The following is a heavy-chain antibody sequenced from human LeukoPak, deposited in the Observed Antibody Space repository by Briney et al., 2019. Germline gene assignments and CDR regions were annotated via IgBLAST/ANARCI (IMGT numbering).Heavy chain of an antibody. CDR2: IYYSGST. D-gene: IGHD3-10*01. V-gene: IGHV4-39*01. Sequence: SETLSLTCTVSGGSISSSSYYWGWIRQPPGKGLEWIGSIYYSGSTYYNPSLKSRVTISVDTSKNQFSLKLSSMTAADTAVYYCARTRYYYNSRSYGAPYYFDYWGQGTLVTVSS. CDR3: ARTRYYYNSRSYGAPYYFDY. CDR1: GGSISSSSYY. J-gene: IGHJ4*02.